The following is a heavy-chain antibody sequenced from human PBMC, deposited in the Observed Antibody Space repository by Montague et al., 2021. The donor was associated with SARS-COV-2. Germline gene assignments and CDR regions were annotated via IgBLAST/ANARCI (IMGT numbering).Heavy chain of an antibody. Sequence: SETLSLTCAVYGGSFSGYYWTWIRQSPGEGLEWIAEINHSGTTNYNFNPSLRSRVTISVDTSKSQFSLKLSSVTAADTGVYYCARWDPQTLTLIGLRGKSASDYWGQGTLVTGSS. V-gene: IGHV4-34*01. CDR3: ARWDPQTLTLIGLRGKSASDY. D-gene: IGHD4-23*01. J-gene: IGHJ4*02. CDR1: GGSFSGYY. CDR2: INHSGTT.